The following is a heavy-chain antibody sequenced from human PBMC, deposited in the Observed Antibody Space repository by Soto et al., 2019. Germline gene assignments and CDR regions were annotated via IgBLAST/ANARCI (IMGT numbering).Heavy chain of an antibody. V-gene: IGHV4-59*08. Sequence: PSETLSLTCTVSGGSICSYDGSGIRKPPGKGLEWIGYIYYSGSTNYNPSLKSRVTISVDTSKNQFSLKLSSVTAADTAVYYCARVNYETWFSPTKVWFGIFDYWGQGTLVTVSS. D-gene: IGHD3-10*01. J-gene: IGHJ4*02. CDR3: ARVNYETWFSPTKVWFGIFDY. CDR2: IYYSGST. CDR1: GGSICSYD.